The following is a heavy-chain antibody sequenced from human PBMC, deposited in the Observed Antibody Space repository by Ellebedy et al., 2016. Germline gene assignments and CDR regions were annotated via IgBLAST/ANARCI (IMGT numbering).Heavy chain of an antibody. V-gene: IGHV1-46*01. D-gene: IGHD6-19*01. CDR1: GYTFTSYY. J-gene: IGHJ4*02. CDR2: INPSGGST. Sequence: ASVKVSXXASGYTFTSYYMHWVRQAPGQGLEWMGIINPSGGSTSYAQKFQGRVTMTRDTSTSTVYMELSSLRSEDTAVYYCARENIAVAGTWYFDYWGQGTLVTVSS. CDR3: ARENIAVAGTWYFDY.